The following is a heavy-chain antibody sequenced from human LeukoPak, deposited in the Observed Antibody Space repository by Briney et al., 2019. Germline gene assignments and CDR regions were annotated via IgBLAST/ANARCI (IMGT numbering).Heavy chain of an antibody. Sequence: SETLSLTCTVSGASISDWYWSWIRQPPGKGLEWIGYVYGSGYTNYNPSLKSRVTISVDTSKNQFSLKLSSVTAADTAVYYCAREPPYWYFDLWGRGTLVTVSS. CDR1: GASISDWY. CDR2: VYGSGYT. V-gene: IGHV4-4*08. CDR3: AREPPYWYFDL. J-gene: IGHJ2*01.